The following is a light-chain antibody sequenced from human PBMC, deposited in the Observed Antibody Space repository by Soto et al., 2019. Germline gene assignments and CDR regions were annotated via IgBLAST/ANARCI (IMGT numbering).Light chain of an antibody. CDR1: QSVRSK. V-gene: IGKV3-15*01. J-gene: IGKJ1*01. CDR3: QQHNDWPPWT. CDR2: GAS. Sequence: EVVMTQSPAILSVSPGERATLSCRASQSVRSKLAWYQQKPGQGPRLLIYGASTRAPGFPARFSGSGSGTEFTLTISSLQSEDFAVYYCQQHNDWPPWTFGQGTKVEIK.